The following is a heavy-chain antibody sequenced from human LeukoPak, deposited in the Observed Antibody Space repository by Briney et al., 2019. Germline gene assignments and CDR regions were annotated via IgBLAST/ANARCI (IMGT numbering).Heavy chain of an antibody. CDR2: IIPIFGTA. V-gene: IGHV1-69*01. CDR1: GGTFSSYA. D-gene: IGHD3-22*01. CDR3: ARVERDYYDSSGYYYAFDI. J-gene: IGHJ3*02. Sequence: SVKVSCKASGGTFSSYAISWVRQAPGRGLEWMGGIIPIFGTANYAQKFQGRVTITADESTSTAYMELSSLRSEDTAVYYCARVERDYYDSSGYYYAFDIWGQGTMVTVSS.